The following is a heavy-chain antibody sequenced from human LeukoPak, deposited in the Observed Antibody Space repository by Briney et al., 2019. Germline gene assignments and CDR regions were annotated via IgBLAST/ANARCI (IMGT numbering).Heavy chain of an antibody. CDR3: ARGSYGIRY. CDR1: GGSISSGGYS. CDR2: IYHSGST. V-gene: IGHV4-30-2*01. Sequence: SETLSLTCAVSGGSISSGGYSWSWIRQPPGKGLEWIGYIYHSGSTYYNPSLKSRVTISVDRSKNQFSLKPSSVTAADTAVYYCARGSYGIRYWGQGTLVTVSS. J-gene: IGHJ4*02. D-gene: IGHD4-17*01.